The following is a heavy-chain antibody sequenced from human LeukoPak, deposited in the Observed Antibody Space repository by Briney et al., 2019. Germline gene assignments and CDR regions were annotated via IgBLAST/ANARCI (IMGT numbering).Heavy chain of an antibody. CDR3: ARDSRWRWERLSAYYIGMDV. V-gene: IGHV3-21*01. Sequence: KAGGSLRLSCAASGFTFSSYSMNWVRQAPGKGLEWVSSISSSGTYIYFADSVKGRFTISRDNANNTLYLEMNSLRAEDTAVYYCARDSRWRWERLSAYYIGMDVWGQGTTVTVSS. CDR1: GFTFSSYS. D-gene: IGHD1-26*01. CDR2: ISSSGTYI. J-gene: IGHJ6*02.